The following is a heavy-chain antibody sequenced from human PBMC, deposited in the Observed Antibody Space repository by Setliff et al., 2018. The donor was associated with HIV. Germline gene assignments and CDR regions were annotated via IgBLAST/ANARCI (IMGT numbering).Heavy chain of an antibody. CDR2: IYYSGAT. V-gene: IGHV4-39*07. CDR1: GGSINNSPHY. CDR3: ARHRARPAPGFDL. D-gene: IGHD2-2*01. Sequence: PSETLSLTCTVSGGSINNSPHYWGWIRQPPGKGLEYIGSIYYSGATYQNPSLKSRVTISVDTSKNQFSLELNSVTAADTAVYYCARHRARPAPGFDLWGQGTMVTVS. J-gene: IGHJ3*01.